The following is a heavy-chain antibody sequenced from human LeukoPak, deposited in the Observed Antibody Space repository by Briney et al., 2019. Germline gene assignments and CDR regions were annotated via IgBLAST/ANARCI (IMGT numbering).Heavy chain of an antibody. V-gene: IGHV6-1*01. D-gene: IGHD5-24*01. Sequence: SQTLSLTCAISGDSVSSNSAAWNWIRQSPSRGLEWLGRTYYRSKWYNDYAVSVKSRITINPDTSKNQFSLQLNSVTPEDTAVYYCARGAARMVEVATIISFEYWGQGTLVTASS. CDR3: ARGAARMVEVATIISFEY. CDR1: GDSVSSNSAA. J-gene: IGHJ4*02. CDR2: TYYRSKWYN.